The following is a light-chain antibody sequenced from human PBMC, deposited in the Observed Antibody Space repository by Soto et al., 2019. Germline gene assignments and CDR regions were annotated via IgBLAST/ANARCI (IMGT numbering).Light chain of an antibody. Sequence: IVMTQSPDSLAVSLGERATVNCKSSQNILYRSNNQNYLAWYQHKPGQPPKLLIHWASTRESGVPDRFSGSGSGADFTLTISSLQAEDVATYYCQQYYKTPWTFGQGTKVEIK. CDR3: QQYYKTPWT. CDR1: QNILYRSNNQNY. CDR2: WAS. V-gene: IGKV4-1*01. J-gene: IGKJ1*01.